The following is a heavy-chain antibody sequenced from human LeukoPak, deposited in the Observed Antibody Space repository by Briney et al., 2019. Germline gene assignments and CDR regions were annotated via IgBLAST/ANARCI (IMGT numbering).Heavy chain of an antibody. D-gene: IGHD3-16*01. J-gene: IGHJ6*04. CDR3: ARDHSYDYVWGSYEDV. CDR2: IKQDGSEK. Sequence: GGSLRLSCAASGFTFSSYWMSWVRQAPGKGLEWVANIKQDGSEKHYVDSVKGRFTISRDNAKNSLYLQMNSLRAEDTAVYYCARDHSYDYVWGSYEDVWGKGTTVTVSS. CDR1: GFTFSSYW. V-gene: IGHV3-7*01.